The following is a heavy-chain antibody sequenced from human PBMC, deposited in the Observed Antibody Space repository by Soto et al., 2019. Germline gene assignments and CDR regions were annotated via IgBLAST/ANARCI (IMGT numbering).Heavy chain of an antibody. V-gene: IGHV1-69*08. CDR2: IIPILGIA. CDR3: ARDPGCSSTSCYRGAYYYYGMGV. Sequence: QVQLVQSGAEVKKPGSSVKVSCKASGGTFSSYTISWVRQAPGQGLEWMGRIIPILGIANYAQKFQGRVTGAADKSRSTXXMXLXXLRSEDTAVYYCARDPGCSSTSCYRGAYYYYGMGVWGQGTTVTVSS. D-gene: IGHD2-2*01. CDR1: GGTFSSYT. J-gene: IGHJ6*02.